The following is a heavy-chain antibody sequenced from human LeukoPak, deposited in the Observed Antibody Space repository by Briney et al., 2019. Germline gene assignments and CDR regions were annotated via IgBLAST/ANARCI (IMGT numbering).Heavy chain of an antibody. CDR3: ATELRIATAGFDYFEH. CDR1: GFTFSSYA. V-gene: IGHV3-30-3*01. J-gene: IGHJ4*02. D-gene: IGHD6-13*01. CDR2: ISYDESNK. Sequence: GRSLRLSCAASGFTFSSYAMNWVRQAPGKGLEWVAVISYDESNKYYADSVKGRFTISRDNSKNTLFVQMNSLKAEDTAMYYCATELRIATAGFDYFEHWGQGTLVTVSP.